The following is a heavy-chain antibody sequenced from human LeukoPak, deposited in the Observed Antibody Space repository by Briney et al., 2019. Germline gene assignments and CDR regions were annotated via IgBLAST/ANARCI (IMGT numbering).Heavy chain of an antibody. CDR1: GFTFSSYD. CDR3: AKLPNSGSYLDS. Sequence: QPGGSLRLSCAASGFTFSSYDMSWVRQAPGKGLGWVSAISGSGATTYYPDSMKGRFSISRDNSKNTLYLQMNSLRAEDTAVYYCAKLPNSGSYLDSWGHGALVTVSS. CDR2: ISGSGATT. V-gene: IGHV3-23*01. D-gene: IGHD1-26*01. J-gene: IGHJ4*01.